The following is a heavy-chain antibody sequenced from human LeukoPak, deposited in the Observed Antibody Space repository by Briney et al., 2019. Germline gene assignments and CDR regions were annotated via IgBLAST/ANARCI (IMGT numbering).Heavy chain of an antibody. V-gene: IGHV3-30*18. J-gene: IGHJ4*02. Sequence: GGSLRLSCAASGFTFSSYGMHWVRQAPGKGLEWVAVISYDGSNKYYADSVKGRFTISRDNSKNTLYLQMNSLRAEDTAVYYCAKVPYYGSGSQFDYWGQGTLVTVSS. CDR2: ISYDGSNK. CDR3: AKVPYYGSGSQFDY. CDR1: GFTFSSYG. D-gene: IGHD3-10*01.